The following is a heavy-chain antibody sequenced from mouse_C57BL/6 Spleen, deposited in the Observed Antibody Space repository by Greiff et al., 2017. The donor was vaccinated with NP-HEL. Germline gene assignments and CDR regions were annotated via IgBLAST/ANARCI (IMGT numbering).Heavy chain of an antibody. D-gene: IGHD2-4*01. Sequence: QVHVKQSGPELVKPGASVKISCKASGYSFTSYYIHWVKQRPGQGLEWIGWIYPGSGNTKYNEKFKGKATLTADTSSSTAYMQLSSLTSEDSAVYYCAREGYYDYDEGGFDYWGQGTTLTVSS. CDR2: IYPGSGNT. J-gene: IGHJ2*01. CDR1: GYSFTSYY. V-gene: IGHV1-66*01. CDR3: AREGYYDYDEGGFDY.